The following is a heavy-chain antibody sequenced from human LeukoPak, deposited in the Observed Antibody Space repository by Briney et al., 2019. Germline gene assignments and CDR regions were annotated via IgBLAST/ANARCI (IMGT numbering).Heavy chain of an antibody. CDR2: IYPGDSDT. J-gene: IGHJ4*02. CDR3: ARGLDVVVPAAMDFDY. CDR1: GYSFTSYW. V-gene: IGHV5-51*01. D-gene: IGHD2-2*01. Sequence: GKSLKISCKGSGYSFTSYWIGWVRQMPGKGLEWMGIIYPGDSDTRYSPSFQGQVTISADKSISTAYLQWSSLKASDTAMYYCARGLDVVVPAAMDFDYWGQGTLVTVSS.